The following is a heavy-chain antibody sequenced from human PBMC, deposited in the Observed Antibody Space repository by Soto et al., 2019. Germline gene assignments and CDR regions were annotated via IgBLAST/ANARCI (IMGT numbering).Heavy chain of an antibody. CDR2: INHSGST. J-gene: IGHJ4*02. V-gene: IGHV4-34*01. CDR3: ARDAPPDY. CDR1: GGSFSGYY. Sequence: SETLSLTCAVYGGSFSGYYWSWIRQPPGKGLEWIGEINHSGSTNYNPSHKSRVTISVDTSKNQLSLKLSSVTAADTAVYYCARDAPPDYWGQGTLVT.